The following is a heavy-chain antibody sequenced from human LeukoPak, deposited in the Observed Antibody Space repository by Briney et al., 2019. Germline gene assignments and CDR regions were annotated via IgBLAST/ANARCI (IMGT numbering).Heavy chain of an antibody. V-gene: IGHV3-66*01. Sequence: GGSLRLSCAASGFTVSSNYMSWVRQAPGKGLVWVSVIYSGGSTYYADSVKGGFTISRNNSKNTLYLQRNRLSAEDTAGYYCARIMVRGVMVWFGPWGERALGTVSP. CDR2: IYSGGST. J-gene: IGHJ5*02. CDR1: GFTVSSNY. CDR3: ARIMVRGVMVWFGP. D-gene: IGHD3-10*01.